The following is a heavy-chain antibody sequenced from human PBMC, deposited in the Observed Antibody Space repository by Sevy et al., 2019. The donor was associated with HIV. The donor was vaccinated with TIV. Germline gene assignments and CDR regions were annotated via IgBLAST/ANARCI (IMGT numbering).Heavy chain of an antibody. CDR2: INPNSGGT. V-gene: IGHV1-2*02. CDR1: GYTFTGYY. J-gene: IGHJ4*02. D-gene: IGHD1-7*01. Sequence: ASVKVSCKASGYTFTGYYMHWVRQAPGQGLEWMGWINPNSGGTNYAQKFQGRVTMTRDTSISTAYMELSRLRSDDTALYYCVRDMELVDEGTQEFHYWGQGTLVTVSS. CDR3: VRDMELVDEGTQEFHY.